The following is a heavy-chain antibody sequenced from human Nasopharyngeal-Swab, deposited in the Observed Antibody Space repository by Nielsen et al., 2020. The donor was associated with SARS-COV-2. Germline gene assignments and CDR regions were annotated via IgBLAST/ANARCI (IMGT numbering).Heavy chain of an antibody. CDR2: IATAGDT. D-gene: IGHD6-13*01. CDR1: GFTVSSNY. CDR3: ARGYEVAARDDWFDP. V-gene: IGHV3-13*01. J-gene: IGHJ5*02. Sequence: GGSLRLSCEASGFTVSSNYMSWVRQAPGKGLEWVSAIATAGDTYYAGSVKGRFTISRENAKNSLYLQMNRLRAEDTAVYYCARGYEVAARDDWFDPWGQGTLVTVSS.